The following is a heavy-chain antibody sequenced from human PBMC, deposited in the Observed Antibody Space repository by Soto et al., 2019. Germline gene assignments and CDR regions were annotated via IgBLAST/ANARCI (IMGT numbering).Heavy chain of an antibody. V-gene: IGHV2-26*01. CDR3: ARIRGYCSGGSCYYYYYAMDV. D-gene: IGHD2-15*01. Sequence: SGPTLVNPTETLTLTCIVSGFSLTDSDVGVSWIRQSPGKALEWLARILSNDEEVYSSSLTSRLTISKDTSKNQVVLTMSNMQPVDTATYYCARIRGYCSGGSCYYYYYAMDVWGQGTTVTVSS. J-gene: IGHJ6*02. CDR2: ILSNDEE. CDR1: GFSLTDSDVG.